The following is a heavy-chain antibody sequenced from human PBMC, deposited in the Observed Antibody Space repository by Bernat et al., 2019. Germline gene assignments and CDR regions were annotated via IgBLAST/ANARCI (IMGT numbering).Heavy chain of an antibody. D-gene: IGHD2-21*01. Sequence: EVQLLESGGGLVQPGGSLRLSCAASGFTFSSYAMSWVRQAPGKGLEWVSAISGSGGSTYYADSVKGRFTIARNNSKNTLYLLNNSLRAEDTAVYYCATDRASVISWYLDYWGQGTLVTVS. J-gene: IGHJ4*02. CDR2: ISGSGGST. V-gene: IGHV3-23*01. CDR3: ATDRASVISWYLDY. CDR1: GFTFSSYA.